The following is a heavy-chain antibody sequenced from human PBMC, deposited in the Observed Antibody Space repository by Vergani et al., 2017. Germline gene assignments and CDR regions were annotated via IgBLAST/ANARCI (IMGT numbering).Heavy chain of an antibody. V-gene: IGHV3-23*01. Sequence: EVQLLESGGGLGQPGGSLRLSCAASGFIFTNYAMSWVRQAPGKGLQWVSAISGSGGNTFYTDSVKGRFTISRDNSKNTVYLQMNSLKAEDRATYYCAREERSNTSPFVGDWGQGTLVTV. CDR1: GFIFTNYA. J-gene: IGHJ4*02. CDR3: AREERSNTSPFVGD. D-gene: IGHD2/OR15-2a*01. CDR2: ISGSGGNT.